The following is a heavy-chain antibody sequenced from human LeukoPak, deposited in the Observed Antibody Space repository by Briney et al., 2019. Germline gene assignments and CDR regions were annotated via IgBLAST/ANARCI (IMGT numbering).Heavy chain of an antibody. D-gene: IGHD3-10*01. CDR1: GGTFISYA. CDR2: IIPIFGSA. CDR3: ASSGFGELLR. V-gene: IGHV1-69*06. J-gene: IGHJ4*02. Sequence: SVKVSCKASGGTFISYAISWVRQAPGQGLEWMGGIIPIFGSANYAQKFQDRVTITADKSTITAYMELSSLRSEDTAVYYCASSGFGELLRWGQGTLVTVSS.